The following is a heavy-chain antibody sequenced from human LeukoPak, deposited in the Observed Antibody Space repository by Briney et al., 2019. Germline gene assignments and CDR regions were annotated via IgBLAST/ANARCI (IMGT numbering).Heavy chain of an antibody. CDR1: GGSISSYY. CDR3: ARLYDFSHFDY. J-gene: IGHJ4*02. CDR2: IYYSGST. Sequence: SETLSLTCTVSGGSISSYYWSWIRQPPGKGLEWIGYIYYSGSTNYNPSLKSRVTISVDTSKNQFSLKLSPVTAADTAVYYCARLYDFSHFDYWGQGTLVTVSS. V-gene: IGHV4-59*01. D-gene: IGHD3-3*01.